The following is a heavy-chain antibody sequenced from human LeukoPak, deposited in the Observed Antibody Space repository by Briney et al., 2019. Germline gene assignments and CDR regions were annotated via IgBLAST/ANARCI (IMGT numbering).Heavy chain of an antibody. CDR1: GFTFSSYW. Sequence: GGSLRLSCAASGFTFSSYWMHWVRQAPGKGLVWVSRINSDGSSTSYADSVKGRFTISRDNAKNTLYLQMNSLRAEDTAVYYCARLRPDYSSGWYRGLGNFDYWGQGTLVTVSS. D-gene: IGHD6-19*01. CDR3: ARLRPDYSSGWYRGLGNFDY. J-gene: IGHJ4*02. V-gene: IGHV3-74*01. CDR2: INSDGSST.